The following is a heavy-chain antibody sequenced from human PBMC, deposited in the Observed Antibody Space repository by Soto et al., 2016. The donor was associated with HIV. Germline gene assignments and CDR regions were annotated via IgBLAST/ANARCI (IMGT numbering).Heavy chain of an antibody. CDR1: KFTFSTYA. D-gene: IGHD3-10*01. J-gene: IGHJ6*02. CDR3: TKDRGTMVRGVTLYYYYYGMDV. CDR2: ISNSGGTT. V-gene: IGHV3-23*01. Sequence: EVQLLESGGGLVHPGGSLRLSCAASKFTFSTYAMSWVRQAPGKGLEWVSTISNSGGTTYYADSVKGRFTISRDNSKNTLYLQMNSLRAGDTAVYHCTKDRGTMVRGVTLYYYYYGMDVWGQGTTVTVSS.